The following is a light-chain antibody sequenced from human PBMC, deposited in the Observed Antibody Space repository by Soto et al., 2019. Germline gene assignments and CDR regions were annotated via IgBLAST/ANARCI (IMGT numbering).Light chain of an antibody. CDR3: QSYDRSLRGVV. V-gene: IGLV1-40*01. CDR2: GNS. CDR1: SSNIGAGYD. Sequence: QSVLTQPPSVSGAPGQRVTISCTGSSSNIGAGYDVHWYQQLPGTAPKLLIYGNSNRPSGVPDRFSGSKSGTSASLAITGLQAEDEADYYSQSYDRSLRGVVFGGGTQLTVL. J-gene: IGLJ2*01.